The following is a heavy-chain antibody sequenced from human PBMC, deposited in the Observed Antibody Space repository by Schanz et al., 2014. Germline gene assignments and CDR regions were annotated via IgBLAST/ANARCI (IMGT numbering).Heavy chain of an antibody. Sequence: QGQLVQSGPEVKEPGASVKVSCEASRYTFNTYGLNWVRQAPGQGLEWMGWISDYNGKTNYAQKFQDRVIMSTDRSSSTAYLELRSLTSDDSAIYYCARHRFGVFYYGLDVWGQGTTILVSS. CDR1: RYTFNTYG. V-gene: IGHV1-18*01. CDR2: ISDYNGKT. CDR3: ARHRFGVFYYGLDV. D-gene: IGHD3-10*01. J-gene: IGHJ6*02.